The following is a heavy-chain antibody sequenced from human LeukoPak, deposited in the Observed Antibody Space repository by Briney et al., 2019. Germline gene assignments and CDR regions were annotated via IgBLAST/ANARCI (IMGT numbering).Heavy chain of an antibody. CDR3: ARKTDTSSDFADY. CDR1: GFTFSSYA. V-gene: IGHV3-33*08. J-gene: IGHJ4*02. D-gene: IGHD6-6*01. Sequence: GGPLRLSCAASGFTFSSYAMHWVRQAPGKGLEWVAVIWYDGSNKYYADSVKGRFTISRDNAKSTLYLQMNSLRAEDTAVYYCARKTDTSSDFADYWGQGTLVTVSS. CDR2: IWYDGSNK.